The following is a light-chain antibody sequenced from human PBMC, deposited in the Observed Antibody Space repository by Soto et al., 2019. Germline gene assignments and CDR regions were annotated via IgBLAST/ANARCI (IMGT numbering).Light chain of an antibody. CDR2: KAS. CDR1: QNIISW. Sequence: VYRVTITCLASQNIISWLAWYQQKPGKAPKFLIYKASNLEVGVPSRFSGSGSGTEFTLTISSLQPDDFATYYCQQYNSYSITFGQGTRLEIK. J-gene: IGKJ5*01. V-gene: IGKV1-5*03. CDR3: QQYNSYSIT.